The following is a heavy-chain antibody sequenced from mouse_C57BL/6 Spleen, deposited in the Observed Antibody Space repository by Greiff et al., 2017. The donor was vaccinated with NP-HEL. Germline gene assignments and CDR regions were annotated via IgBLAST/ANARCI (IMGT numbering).Heavy chain of an antibody. CDR1: GYTFTEYT. CDR3: ARHEEGVYYDYDRAMDY. D-gene: IGHD2-4*01. Sequence: VKLMESGAELVKPGASVKLSCKASGYTFTEYTIHWVKQRSGQGLEWIGWFYPGSGSIKYNEKFKDKATLTADKSSSTVYMELSRLTSEDSAVYFCARHEEGVYYDYDRAMDYWGQGTSVTVSS. V-gene: IGHV1-62-2*01. J-gene: IGHJ4*01. CDR2: FYPGSGSI.